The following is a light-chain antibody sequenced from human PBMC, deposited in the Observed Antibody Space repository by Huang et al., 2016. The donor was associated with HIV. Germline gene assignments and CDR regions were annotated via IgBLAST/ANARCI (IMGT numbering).Light chain of an antibody. CDR1: QSVGSN. CDR3: QQYNNWPYT. V-gene: IGKV3-15*01. Sequence: ETVMTQSPATLSVSPGERDTLSCRASQSVGSNLAWYQQKPGQAPRLLIYGASTRATGIPARFSGSGSGTEFTLTISSLQSEDFAFYYCQQYNNWPYTFGQGTKLEI. CDR2: GAS. J-gene: IGKJ2*01.